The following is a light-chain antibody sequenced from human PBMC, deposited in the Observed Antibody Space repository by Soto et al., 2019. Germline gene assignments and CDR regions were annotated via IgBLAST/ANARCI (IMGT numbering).Light chain of an antibody. CDR2: GAS. CDR3: QQYNNWPPVT. Sequence: EVVMTQSPATLSVSPGERATLSCRASQSVGSNLAWYQQKPGQAPRLLIYGASTRATGIPARFSGSGSGTEFTLTISSLQSEDFAIYYCQQYNNWPPVTFGQGTRLEIK. CDR1: QSVGSN. V-gene: IGKV3-15*01. J-gene: IGKJ5*01.